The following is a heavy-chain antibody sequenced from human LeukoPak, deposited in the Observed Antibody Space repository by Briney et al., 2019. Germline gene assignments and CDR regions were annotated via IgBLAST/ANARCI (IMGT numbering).Heavy chain of an antibody. CDR1: GGSISSHY. D-gene: IGHD3-3*01. CDR3: ARAPTNFWVFTN. V-gene: IGHV4-59*06. Sequence: PSETLSLTCTVSGGSISSHYWSWIRQHPGKGLEWIGYIYYSGSTYYNPSLKSRVTISVDTSKNQFSLKLSSVTAADTAVYYCARAPTNFWVFTNWGQGTLVTVSS. J-gene: IGHJ4*02. CDR2: IYYSGST.